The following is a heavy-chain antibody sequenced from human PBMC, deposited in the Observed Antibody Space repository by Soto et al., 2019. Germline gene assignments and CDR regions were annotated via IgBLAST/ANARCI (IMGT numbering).Heavy chain of an antibody. D-gene: IGHD2-2*01. CDR1: GFTFSSYW. J-gene: IGHJ3*02. CDR3: ARDRYCSSTSCYGFDI. CDR2: INSDGSST. V-gene: IGHV3-74*01. Sequence: GGSLRLSCAASGFTFSSYWMHWVRQAPGKGLVWVSRINSDGSSTSYADSVKGRFTISRDNAKNTLYLQMNSLRAEDTAVYYYARDRYCSSTSCYGFDIWGQGTMVTVSS.